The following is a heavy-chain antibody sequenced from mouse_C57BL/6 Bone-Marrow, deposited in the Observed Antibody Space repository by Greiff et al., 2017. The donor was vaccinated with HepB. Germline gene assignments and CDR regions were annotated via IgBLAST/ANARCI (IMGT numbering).Heavy chain of an antibody. Sequence: VQVVESGAELVKPGASVKISCKASGYTFTDYYINWVKQRPGQGLEWIGKIGPGSGSTYYNEKFKGKATLTADKSSSTAYVQLSSLTSEDSAVYFCASRSYYYGSSYDAMDYWGQGTSVTVSS. D-gene: IGHD1-1*01. J-gene: IGHJ4*01. V-gene: IGHV1-77*01. CDR3: ASRSYYYGSSYDAMDY. CDR1: GYTFTDYY. CDR2: IGPGSGST.